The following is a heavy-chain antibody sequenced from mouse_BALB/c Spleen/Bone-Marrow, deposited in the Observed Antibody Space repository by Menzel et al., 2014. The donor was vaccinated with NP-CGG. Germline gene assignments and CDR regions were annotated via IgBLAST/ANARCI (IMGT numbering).Heavy chain of an antibody. J-gene: IGHJ3*01. V-gene: IGHV5-6-3*01. CDR2: INSDGGST. D-gene: IGHD2-10*01. CDR3: ARAYY. CDR1: GFTFSRYG. Sequence: EVQLVESGGGLVQFGGSLKLSCAASGFTFSRYGMSWVRQTPDKRLELVAIINSDGGSTYYPDSVKGRFTISRDNAKNTLYLQMSSLKSEDTAMYYCARAYYWGQGTPVTVSA.